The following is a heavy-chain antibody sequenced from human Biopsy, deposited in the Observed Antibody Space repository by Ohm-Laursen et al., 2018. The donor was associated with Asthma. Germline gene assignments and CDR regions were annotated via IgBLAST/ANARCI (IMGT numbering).Heavy chain of an antibody. J-gene: IGHJ3*01. CDR3: ARTYYDFLTGQVKDVFGV. CDR2: VNTGNGDT. Sequence: SSVKVSCNASGYNFISFAIHWVRQAPGQRLEWMGWVNTGNGDTKYSQKFQGRVTITRDTSASTAYMELRSLRSEDTATYYCARTYYDFLTGQVKDVFGVWGQGTMVTISS. D-gene: IGHD3-9*01. CDR1: GYNFISFA. V-gene: IGHV1-3*04.